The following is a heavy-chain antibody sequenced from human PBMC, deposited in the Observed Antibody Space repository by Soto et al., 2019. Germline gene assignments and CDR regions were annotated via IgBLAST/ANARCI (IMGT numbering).Heavy chain of an antibody. V-gene: IGHV3-9*01. J-gene: IGHJ4*02. CDR2: ISWNSGSI. CDR3: AKDLSICSGDSCYLFSFDY. D-gene: IGHD2-15*01. Sequence: EVQLVESGGALVQPGRSLRLSCAASGFTFDDYAMHWVRQAPGKGLEWVSGISWNSGSIAYADSVKGRFTISRDNAKNSLYLQMNSLRAEDTALYYCAKDLSICSGDSCYLFSFDYWGQGTLVTVSS. CDR1: GFTFDDYA.